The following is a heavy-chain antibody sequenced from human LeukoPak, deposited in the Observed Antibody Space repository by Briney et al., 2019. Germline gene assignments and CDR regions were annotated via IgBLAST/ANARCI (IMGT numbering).Heavy chain of an antibody. CDR2: ISYDGSNK. V-gene: IGHV3-30*18. Sequence: GRSLRLSCAASGFTFSSYGMHWVRQAPGKGLEWVAVISYDGSNKYYADSVKGRFTISRDNSKNTLYLQMNSLRAEDTAVYYCAKDRPKYSSSSRGGPTGFDPWGQGTLVTVSS. CDR3: AKDRPKYSSSSRGGPTGFDP. CDR1: GFTFSSYG. D-gene: IGHD6-6*01. J-gene: IGHJ5*02.